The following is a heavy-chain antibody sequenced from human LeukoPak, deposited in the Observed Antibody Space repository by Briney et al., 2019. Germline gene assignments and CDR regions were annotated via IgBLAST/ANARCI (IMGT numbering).Heavy chain of an antibody. CDR3: ARHAVWQQHYYFDY. D-gene: IGHD6-13*01. CDR2: INHSGST. Sequence: PSETLSLTCAVYGGSFNAYYWSWIRQPPGKGLEWIGEINHSGSTNYNPSLKSRITISVDTSKNQFSLKLSSVTAADTAVYYCARHAVWQQHYYFDYWGQGTLVTVSS. CDR1: GGSFNAYY. J-gene: IGHJ4*02. V-gene: IGHV4-34*01.